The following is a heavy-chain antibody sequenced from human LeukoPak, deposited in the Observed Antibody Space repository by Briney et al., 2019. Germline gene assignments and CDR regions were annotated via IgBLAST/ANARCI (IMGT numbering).Heavy chain of an antibody. Sequence: ASVKVSCKASGYTFTSYAMHWVRQAPGQRLEWMGWINAGNGNTKYSQKFQGRVTITADESTSTAYMELSSLRSEDTAVYYCARRVPAAMDNWFDPWGQETLVTVSS. CDR2: INAGNGNT. CDR1: GYTFTSYA. CDR3: ARRVPAAMDNWFDP. D-gene: IGHD2-2*01. V-gene: IGHV1-3*01. J-gene: IGHJ5*02.